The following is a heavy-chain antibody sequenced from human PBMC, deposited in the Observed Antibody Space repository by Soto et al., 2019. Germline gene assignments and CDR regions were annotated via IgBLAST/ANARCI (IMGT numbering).Heavy chain of an antibody. CDR1: GFSLNTRGVR. J-gene: IGHJ4*02. CDR2: IYWDNDK. D-gene: IGHD3-10*01. Sequence: QITLKESGPTLVKPTQTLTLTCAFSGFSLNTRGVRVGWIRQPPGKALEWLALIYWDNDKRYSPSLKSRLTITKDTPKNHVVLMMTDMDPVDTATYYCAHNNYYGSGSVYWGQGTLITVSS. V-gene: IGHV2-5*02. CDR3: AHNNYYGSGSVY.